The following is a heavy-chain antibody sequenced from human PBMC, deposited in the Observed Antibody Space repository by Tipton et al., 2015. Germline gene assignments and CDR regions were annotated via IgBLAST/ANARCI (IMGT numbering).Heavy chain of an antibody. D-gene: IGHD2-15*01. CDR3: AREVRYCAGGSCYSLDH. CDR1: GGSITSSNYY. Sequence: TLSLTCTVSGGSITSSNYYWDWVRQPPGKGLEWIGNTYDSGRTSYTPSLSRRVTISVDMYKNDFYLRLNSVTAADTAVYYCAREVRYCAGGSCYSLDHWGQGALVTVSS. CDR2: TYDSGRT. V-gene: IGHV4-39*02. J-gene: IGHJ4*02.